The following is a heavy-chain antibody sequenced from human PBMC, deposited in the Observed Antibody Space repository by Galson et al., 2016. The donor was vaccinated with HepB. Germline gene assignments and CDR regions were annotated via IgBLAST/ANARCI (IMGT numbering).Heavy chain of an antibody. Sequence: SLRLSCAASGFAFSEHYMSWIRQAPGKGLEYISYISSSGDTIYYADSVRGRFTISRDNAKNSLYLEMNSLRAEDTAVYYCGNWAVPWGQGALVTVSS. CDR1: GFAFSEHY. J-gene: IGHJ5*02. D-gene: IGHD7-27*01. CDR3: GNWAVP. CDR2: ISSSGDTI. V-gene: IGHV3-11*01.